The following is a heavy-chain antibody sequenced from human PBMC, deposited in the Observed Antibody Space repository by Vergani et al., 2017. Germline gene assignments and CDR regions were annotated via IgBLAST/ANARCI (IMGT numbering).Heavy chain of an antibody. V-gene: IGHV1-18*01. J-gene: IGHJ3*01. Sequence: QVQLVQSGAELKKPGASVSVSCKGSRHTFQTYGISWVRQAPGKGLEWMAWIRPYTGHTIYAQKLQDRVTMTADTSTNTAYMELRSLRSDDTAVYFCARVAPSNSEVTPTAFDVWGQGTMVTVSS. CDR3: ARVAPSNSEVTPTAFDV. CDR1: RHTFQTYG. CDR2: IRPYTGHT. D-gene: IGHD1-1*01.